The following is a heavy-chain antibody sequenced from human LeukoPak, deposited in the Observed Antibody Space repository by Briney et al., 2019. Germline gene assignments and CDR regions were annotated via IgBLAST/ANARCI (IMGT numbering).Heavy chain of an antibody. J-gene: IGHJ4*02. CDR2: ISGSGGST. V-gene: IGHV3-23*01. Sequence: PGGSLILSCAASGFTFSSYAMSWVRQAPGKGLEWVSAISGSGGSTYYADSVKGRFTISRDNSKNTLYLQMNSLGAEDTAVYYCANGLDYVWGSYRPFDYWGQGTLVTVSS. CDR1: GFTFSSYA. D-gene: IGHD3-16*02. CDR3: ANGLDYVWGSYRPFDY.